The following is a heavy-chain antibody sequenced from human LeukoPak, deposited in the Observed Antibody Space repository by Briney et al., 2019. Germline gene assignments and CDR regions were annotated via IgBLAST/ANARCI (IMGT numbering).Heavy chain of an antibody. Sequence: SVKVSCKASGGTFSSYAISWVRQAPGQGLEWMGGIIPIFGTANYAQKFQGRVTITADESTSTAYMELGSRRSEDTAVYYCARGPRMGITDYYGMDVWGKGTTVTVSS. D-gene: IGHD5-24*01. CDR1: GGTFSSYA. J-gene: IGHJ6*04. CDR3: ARGPRMGITDYYGMDV. CDR2: IIPIFGTA. V-gene: IGHV1-69*13.